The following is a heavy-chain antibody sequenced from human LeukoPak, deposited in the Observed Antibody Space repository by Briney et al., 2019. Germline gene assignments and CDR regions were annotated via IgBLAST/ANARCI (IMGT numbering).Heavy chain of an antibody. CDR2: IRYDGRNK. CDR1: GFTFSSYG. V-gene: IGHV3-30*02. Sequence: PGGSLRLSCAASGFTFSSYGMHWVRQAPGKGLEWVAFIRYDGRNKYYADSVKGRFTISRDNSQNTLYLQMNSLRNEDTAVYYCAKEIWPTVTTPEHTYFDYWGQGTLVTVSS. CDR3: AKEIWPTVTTPEHTYFDY. J-gene: IGHJ4*02. D-gene: IGHD4-17*01.